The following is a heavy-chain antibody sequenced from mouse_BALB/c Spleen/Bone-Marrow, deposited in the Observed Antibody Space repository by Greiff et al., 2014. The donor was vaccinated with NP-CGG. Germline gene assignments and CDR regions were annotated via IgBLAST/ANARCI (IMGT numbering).Heavy chain of an antibody. J-gene: IGHJ3*01. V-gene: IGHV1-54*01. Sequence: QVQLKESGAGLVRPGASVKGSCKASGYAFTNFLIEWVKQRPGQGLEWIGVRNPGSGGTNHNEKFKGKATLTADKSSSTAYMQLSSLTSDDSAVYFCARETVRGFAYWGQGTLVTVSA. CDR2: RNPGSGGT. CDR3: ARETVRGFAY. CDR1: GYAFTNFL. D-gene: IGHD3-2*01.